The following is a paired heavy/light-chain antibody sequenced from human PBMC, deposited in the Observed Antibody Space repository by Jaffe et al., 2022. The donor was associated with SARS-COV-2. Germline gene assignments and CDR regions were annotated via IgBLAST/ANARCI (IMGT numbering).Heavy chain of an antibody. CDR2: IYYTGSS. J-gene: IGHJ4*02. CDR3: ARQEALVSFYFDY. D-gene: IGHD2-21*01. V-gene: IGHV4-39*01. CDR1: GGTVTNSGYY. Sequence: QLQLQESGPRLVKPSETLSLTCAVSGGTVTNSGYYWAWIRQPPGKGPEWIASIYYTGSSYYNPSLRSRVAISVDTSSDLFFLRLRSVTAADTAVYYCARQEALVSFYFDYWGQGTLATVSS.
Light chain of an antibody. J-gene: IGKJ3*01. CDR1: QSINTY. CDR2: DSS. Sequence: EVVLTQSPATLSLSPGDTATLSCRASQSINTYLAWYQQRPGQAPRLLIYDSSNRAPGIPARFSGRGSGTDFTLTISSLEPEDFAVYYCQQRFNWPHSFPFGPGTKVDIK. V-gene: IGKV3-11*01. CDR3: QQRFNWPHSFP.